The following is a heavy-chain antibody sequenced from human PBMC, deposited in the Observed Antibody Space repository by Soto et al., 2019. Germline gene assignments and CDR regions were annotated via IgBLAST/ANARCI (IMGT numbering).Heavy chain of an antibody. J-gene: IGHJ5*02. CDR1: GGTFSSYA. D-gene: IGHD6-13*01. CDR2: IIPIFGTA. V-gene: IGHV1-69*13. Sequence: GASVKVSCKASGGTFSSYAISWVRQAPGQGLEWMGGIIPIFGTANYAQKFQGRVTITADESTSTAYMELSSLRSDDTAVYYCARVMVGIAAAGPYNWFDPWGQGTLVTVSS. CDR3: ARVMVGIAAAGPYNWFDP.